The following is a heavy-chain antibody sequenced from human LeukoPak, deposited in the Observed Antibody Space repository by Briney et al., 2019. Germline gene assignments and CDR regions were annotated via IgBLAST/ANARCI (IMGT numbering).Heavy chain of an antibody. Sequence: DSVKVSCKASGYTFTSYDINWVRQATGQGLEWMGWMNPNSGNTGYAQKFQGRVTITRNTSISTAYMELSSLRSEDTAVYYCVRRLGIYYYYMDVWGKGTKVTVSS. CDR1: GYTFTSYD. CDR3: VRRLGIYYYYMDV. V-gene: IGHV1-8*03. J-gene: IGHJ6*03. D-gene: IGHD1-14*01. CDR2: MNPNSGNT.